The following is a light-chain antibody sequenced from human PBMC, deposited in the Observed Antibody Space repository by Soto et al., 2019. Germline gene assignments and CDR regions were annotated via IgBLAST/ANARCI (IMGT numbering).Light chain of an antibody. CDR1: SSDVGSYNL. J-gene: IGLJ1*01. V-gene: IGLV2-23*02. CDR2: EVS. CDR3: CSYAGSSTFSYV. Sequence: QSALTQPASVSGSPGQSITISCTGTSSDVGSYNLVSWYQQHPGKAPKLMIYEVSKRPSGVSNRFSGSKSGNTASLTISGLQAEDEADYYCCSYAGSSTFSYVFGTGTKLTVL.